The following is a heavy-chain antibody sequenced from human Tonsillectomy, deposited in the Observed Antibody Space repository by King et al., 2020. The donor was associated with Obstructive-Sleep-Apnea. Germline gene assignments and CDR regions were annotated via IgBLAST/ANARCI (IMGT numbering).Heavy chain of an antibody. CDR3: FAADFGMDV. Sequence: VQLVESGGGVVQPGRSLRLSCAASGFTFSSYTMHWVRQAPGKGLEWVTLISNDGKFKDYVDSVKGRFTISRDNSRNTLYLQMNSLRAEDTAVYYCFAADFGMDVWGQGTTVTVSS. V-gene: IGHV3-30*04. D-gene: IGHD6-13*01. CDR1: GFTFSSYT. J-gene: IGHJ6*02. CDR2: ISNDGKFK.